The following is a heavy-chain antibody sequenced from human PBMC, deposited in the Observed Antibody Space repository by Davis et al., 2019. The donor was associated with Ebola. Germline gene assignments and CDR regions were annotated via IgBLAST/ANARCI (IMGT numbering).Heavy chain of an antibody. CDR3: ARLYYDILTGYYHDAFDI. CDR1: GGSISSYY. D-gene: IGHD3-9*01. V-gene: IGHV4-4*07. J-gene: IGHJ3*02. CDR2: IYTSGST. Sequence: PSETLSLTCTVSGGSISSYYWSWIRQPAGKGLEWIGRIYTSGSTNYNPSLKSRVTMSVDTSKNQFSLKLSSVTAADTAVYYCARLYYDILTGYYHDAFDIWGQGTMVTVSS.